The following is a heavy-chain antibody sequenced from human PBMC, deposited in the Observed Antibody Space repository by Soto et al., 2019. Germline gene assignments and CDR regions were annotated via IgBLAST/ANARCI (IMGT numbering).Heavy chain of an antibody. V-gene: IGHV1-69*12. CDR2: IIPIFGTV. Sequence: QVQLVQSGAEVKKPGSSVKVSCKASGGTFSNYPISWVRQAPGQGLEWMGGIIPIFGTVNYAQKFQGRVTITADEPTSTAYMELNSLRSEDTAVYYCARGNHRWLQLWYFDLWGRGTLVTVSS. D-gene: IGHD5-12*01. J-gene: IGHJ2*01. CDR3: ARGNHRWLQLWYFDL. CDR1: GGTFSNYP.